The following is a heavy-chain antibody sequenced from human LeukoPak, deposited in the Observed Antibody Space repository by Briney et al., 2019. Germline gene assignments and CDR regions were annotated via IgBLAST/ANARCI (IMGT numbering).Heavy chain of an antibody. CDR1: GYTFTAYY. CDR3: ARGLMSAVGVGYFDY. CDR2: INPNSGDT. Sequence: ASVKVSCEASGYTFTAYYIHWVRQAPGQGLEWLGWINPNSGDTNYAQKFQGRVTMTRDTSITTAYMELSRLKSDDTAVYYCARGLMSAVGVGYFDYWGQGTLVTVSS. V-gene: IGHV1-2*02. D-gene: IGHD1-26*01. J-gene: IGHJ4*02.